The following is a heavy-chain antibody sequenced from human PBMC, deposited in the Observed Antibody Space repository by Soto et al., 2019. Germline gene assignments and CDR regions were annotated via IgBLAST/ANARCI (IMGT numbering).Heavy chain of an antibody. Sequence: WILQKPGKGLEYVSGISSNGVGTYYANSVQGRFTISRDNSKNTVYLQMGSLRPEDMAVYYCARRARPDFYYMDVWGKGTTVTVSS. V-gene: IGHV3-64*01. CDR2: ISSNGVGT. CDR3: ARRARPDFYYMDV. D-gene: IGHD6-6*01. J-gene: IGHJ6*03.